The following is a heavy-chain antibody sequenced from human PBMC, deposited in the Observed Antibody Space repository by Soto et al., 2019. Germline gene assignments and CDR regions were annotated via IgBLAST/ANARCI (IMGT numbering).Heavy chain of an antibody. CDR2: IWYDGSNK. CDR3: ARVRSYQTNYYGMDV. Sequence: PGGSLRLSCAASGFTFSSYGMHWVRQAPGKGLEWVAVIWYDGSNKYYADSVKGRFTISRDNSKNTLYLQMNSLRAEDTAVYYCARVRSYQTNYYGMDVWGQGTTVTVSS. J-gene: IGHJ6*02. D-gene: IGHD1-26*01. CDR1: GFTFSSYG. V-gene: IGHV3-33*01.